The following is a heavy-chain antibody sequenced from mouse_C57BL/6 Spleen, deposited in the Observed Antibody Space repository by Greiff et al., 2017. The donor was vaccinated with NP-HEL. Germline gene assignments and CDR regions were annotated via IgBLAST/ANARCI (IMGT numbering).Heavy chain of an antibody. CDR1: GYTFTSYG. D-gene: IGHD2-5*01. J-gene: IGHJ2*01. CDR3: ARWNSNYIYYAMDY. CDR2: IYPRSGNT. V-gene: IGHV1-81*01. Sequence: QVQLQQSGAELARPGASVKLSCKASGYTFTSYGISWVKQRTGQGLEWIGEIYPRSGNTYYNEKFKGKATLTADKSSSTAYMELRSLTSEDSAVYFCARWNSNYIYYAMDYWGQGTTLTVSS.